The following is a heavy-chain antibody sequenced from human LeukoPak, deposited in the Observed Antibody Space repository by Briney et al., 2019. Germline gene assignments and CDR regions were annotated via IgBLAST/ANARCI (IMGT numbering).Heavy chain of an antibody. CDR1: GYTFTSYD. V-gene: IGHV1-8*01. CDR2: MNPNSGNT. D-gene: IGHD3-10*01. J-gene: IGHJ6*02. CDR3: AILPRTGEYYYYYGMDV. Sequence: GASVKVSCKASGYTFTSYDINWVRQATGQGLEWMGWMNPNSGNTGYAQKFQGRVTMTRNTSISTAYMELSSLRSEDTAVYYCAILPRTGEYYYYYGMDVWGQGTTVTVSS.